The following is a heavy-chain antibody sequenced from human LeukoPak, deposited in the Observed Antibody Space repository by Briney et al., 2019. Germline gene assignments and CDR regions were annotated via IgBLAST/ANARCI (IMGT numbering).Heavy chain of an antibody. CDR2: ISSGSVYL. CDR1: GFTVSSNY. Sequence: GGSLRLSCAASGFTVSSNYMSWVRQAPGKGLEWVAHISSGSVYLHYADSVKGRFTISKDNAKNSLYLQMNSLRAEDTAIYFCASVPPTGYYYMDVWGKGTTVTVS. CDR3: ASVPPTGYYYMDV. V-gene: IGHV3-21*01. D-gene: IGHD2-2*01. J-gene: IGHJ6*03.